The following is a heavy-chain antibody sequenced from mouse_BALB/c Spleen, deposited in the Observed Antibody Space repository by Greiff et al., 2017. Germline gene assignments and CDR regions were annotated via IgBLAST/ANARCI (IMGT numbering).Heavy chain of an antibody. CDR3: TRFFGGGSFDY. CDR2: IYPGNSDT. J-gene: IGHJ2*01. CDR1: GYTFTSYW. Sequence: VQLQQSGTVLARPGASVKMSCKASGYTFTSYWMHWVKQRPGQGLEWIGAIYPGNSDTSYNQKFKGKAKLTAVTSTSTAYMELSSLTNEDSAVYYCTRFFGGGSFDYWGQGTTLTVSS. V-gene: IGHV1-5*01.